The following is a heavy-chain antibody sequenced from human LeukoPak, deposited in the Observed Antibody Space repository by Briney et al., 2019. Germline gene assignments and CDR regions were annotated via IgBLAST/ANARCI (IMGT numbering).Heavy chain of an antibody. CDR1: GCIFSSYA. J-gene: IGHJ4*02. D-gene: IGHD6-19*01. CDR2: IIPIFGTA. CDR3: ARDRVAGQNGNFDY. V-gene: IGHV1-69*06. Sequence: SVKVSCKASGCIFSSYALSWVRQAPGQGLEWVGGIIPIFGTANYAQKFQGRVTITADKSTSTAYMELSSLRSEDTAVYYCARDRVAGQNGNFDYWGQGTLVTVSS.